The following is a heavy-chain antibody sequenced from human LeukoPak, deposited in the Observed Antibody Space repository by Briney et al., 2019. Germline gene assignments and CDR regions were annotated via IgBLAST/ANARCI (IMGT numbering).Heavy chain of an antibody. CDR1: GGSFSGYY. CDR2: INHSGST. Sequence: SETLSLTCAVYGGSFSGYYWSWIRQPPGKGLEWIGEINHSGSTNYNPSLKSRITISVDASKTQFSLKLSSVTAADTAVYYCAGGSGFILDYWGQGIPVTVGS. J-gene: IGHJ4*02. V-gene: IGHV4-34*01. CDR3: AGGSGFILDY. D-gene: IGHD5-12*01.